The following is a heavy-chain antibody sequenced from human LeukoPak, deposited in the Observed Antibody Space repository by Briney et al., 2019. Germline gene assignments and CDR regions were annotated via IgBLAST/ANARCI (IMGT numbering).Heavy chain of an antibody. CDR1: GGSISSYY. V-gene: IGHV4-59*12. J-gene: IGHJ6*03. CDR2: IYYSGST. D-gene: IGHD2-2*03. Sequence: SETLSLTCTVSGGSISSYYWSWIRQPPGKGLDWIGYIYYSGSTNYNPSLKSRVTISVDTSKNQFSLKLSSVTAADTAVYYCARGGGYCSSTSCSSYYYYYMDVWGKGTTVTVSS. CDR3: ARGGGYCSSTSCSSYYYYYMDV.